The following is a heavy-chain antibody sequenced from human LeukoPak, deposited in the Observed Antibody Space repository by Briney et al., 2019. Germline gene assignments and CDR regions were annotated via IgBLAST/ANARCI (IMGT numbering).Heavy chain of an antibody. Sequence: ASVKVSCKASGYTFTSYGISWVRQAPGQGLEWMGWISAYNGNTNYAQKLQGRVTMTTDTSTSTAYMELRSLRSDDTAVYYCARGVYDYSSSWYEQDWGQGTLVTVSS. J-gene: IGHJ4*02. D-gene: IGHD6-13*01. CDR2: ISAYNGNT. CDR1: GYTFTSYG. CDR3: ARGVYDYSSSWYEQD. V-gene: IGHV1-18*01.